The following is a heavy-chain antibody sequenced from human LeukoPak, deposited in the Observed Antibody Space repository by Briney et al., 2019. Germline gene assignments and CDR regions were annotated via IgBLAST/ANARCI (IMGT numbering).Heavy chain of an antibody. V-gene: IGHV3-9*01. J-gene: IGHJ4*02. D-gene: IGHD3-10*01. CDR3: ARDKGYGSGSYPSYYFDY. CDR1: GFTFDDYA. Sequence: PGRSLRLSCAASGFTFDDYAMHWVRQAPGKGLEWVSGISWNSGSIGYADSVKGRFTISRDNAKNSLYLQMNSLRAEDTALYYCARDKGYGSGSYPSYYFDYWGQGTLVTVSS. CDR2: ISWNSGSI.